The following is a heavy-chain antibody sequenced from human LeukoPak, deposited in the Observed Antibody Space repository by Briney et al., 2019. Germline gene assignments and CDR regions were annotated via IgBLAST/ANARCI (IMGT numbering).Heavy chain of an antibody. D-gene: IGHD1-26*01. CDR1: GHRFTNHR. CDR3: ARRPYSGSPNWFDP. Sequence: GESLKISCEVSGHRFTNHRIGWVRQMPGKGLEWMGIINLGDSDTKYSPSFQGQVTISLDKSISTAYLQWRSLKAPDTAMYYCARRPYSGSPNWFDPWGQGTLVTVSS. J-gene: IGHJ5*02. V-gene: IGHV5-51*01. CDR2: INLGDSDT.